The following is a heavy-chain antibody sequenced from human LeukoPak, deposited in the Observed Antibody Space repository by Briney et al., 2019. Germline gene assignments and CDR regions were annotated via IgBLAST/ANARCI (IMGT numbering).Heavy chain of an antibody. V-gene: IGHV4-39*07. CDR1: GGSISSSSYY. J-gene: IGHJ4*02. Sequence: SETLSLTCTVSGGSISSSSYYWGWIRQPPVKGLEWIGSIYYSGSTYYNPSLKSRVTISVDTSKNQFSLKLSSVTAADTAVYYCARVNDDYYYEDYPYYFDYWGQGTLVTVSS. CDR3: ARVNDDYYYEDYPYYFDY. CDR2: IYYSGST. D-gene: IGHD3-22*01.